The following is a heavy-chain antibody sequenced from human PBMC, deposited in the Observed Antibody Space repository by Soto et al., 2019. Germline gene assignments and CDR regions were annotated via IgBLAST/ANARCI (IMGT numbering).Heavy chain of an antibody. CDR3: ARGYSGGSPKGAFDI. D-gene: IGHD2-15*01. J-gene: IGHJ3*02. Sequence: SVKVSCKASGFTFTSSAVQWVRQARGQRLEWIGWIVVGSGNTNYAQKFQERVTITRDMSTSTAYMELSSLRSEDTAVYYCARGYSGGSPKGAFDIWGQGTMVTVSS. CDR2: IVVGSGNT. V-gene: IGHV1-58*01. CDR1: GFTFTSSA.